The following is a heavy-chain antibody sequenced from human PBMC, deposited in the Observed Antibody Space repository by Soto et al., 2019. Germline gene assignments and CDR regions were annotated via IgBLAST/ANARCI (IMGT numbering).Heavy chain of an antibody. Sequence: SVKVSCKASGGTFISYAISWVRQAPGQGLEWMGGIIPIFGTANYAQKFQGRVTITADESTSTAYMELSSLRSEDTAVYYCARGSPQYCISTSCHYGMDVWGQGTTVTVSS. CDR2: IIPIFGTA. J-gene: IGHJ6*02. CDR1: GGTFISYA. CDR3: ARGSPQYCISTSCHYGMDV. V-gene: IGHV1-69*13. D-gene: IGHD2-2*01.